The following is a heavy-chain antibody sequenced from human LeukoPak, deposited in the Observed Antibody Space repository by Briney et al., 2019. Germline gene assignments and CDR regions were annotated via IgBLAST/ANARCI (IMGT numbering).Heavy chain of an antibody. CDR3: ATGAAGN. V-gene: IGHV3-15*01. CDR2: IRSKTNGGTT. J-gene: IGHJ4*02. CDR1: GFTFSNAW. D-gene: IGHD6-25*01. Sequence: PGGSLRLSCAASGFTFSNAWMSWVRLAPGKRLEWVGRIRSKTNGGTTDYAAPVKGRFTISRDDSKNTLYLQMNSLKIEDTAVYYCATGAAGNWGQGTLVTVSS.